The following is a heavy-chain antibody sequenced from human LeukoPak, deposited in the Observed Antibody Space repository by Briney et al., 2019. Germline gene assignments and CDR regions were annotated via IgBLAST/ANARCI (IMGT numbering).Heavy chain of an antibody. CDR1: EFTVSSYS. V-gene: IGHV3-21*01. Sequence: GGSLRLSCAASEFTVSSYSMNWVRQAPGKGLEWVSSISSSSSYIYYADSVKGRFTISRDNAKNSLYLQMNSLRAEDTAVYYCARGGSYGMDVWGHGTTVTVSS. D-gene: IGHD3-10*01. CDR2: ISSSSSYI. J-gene: IGHJ6*02. CDR3: ARGGSYGMDV.